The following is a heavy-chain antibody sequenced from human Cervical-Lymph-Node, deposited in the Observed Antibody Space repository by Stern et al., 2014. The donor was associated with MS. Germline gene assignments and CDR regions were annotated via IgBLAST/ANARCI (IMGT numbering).Heavy chain of an antibody. CDR3: ARTWLENTFDR. Sequence: EMQLVESGGGLVQTGGSLRLSCDTSGFPFSTYGMRWVRQAPGKGLEWVSVVSAGGDTTHYADSVEGRFTISRDQAGNSLYLQMHSLRDDDTAIYYCARTWLENTFDRWGQGTLVTVSS. D-gene: IGHD5-24*01. V-gene: IGHV3-48*02. CDR1: GFPFSTYG. J-gene: IGHJ4*02. CDR2: VSAGGDTT.